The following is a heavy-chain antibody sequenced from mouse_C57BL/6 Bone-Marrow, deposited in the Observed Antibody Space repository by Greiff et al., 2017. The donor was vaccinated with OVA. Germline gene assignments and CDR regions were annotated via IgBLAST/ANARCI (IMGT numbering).Heavy chain of an antibody. V-gene: IGHV5-4*03. Sequence: EVKLVESGGGLVKPGGSLKLSCAASGFTFSSYAMSWVRQTPEKRLEWVATISDGGSYTYYPDNVKGRFTISRDNAKNNLYLQMSHLKSEDTAMYYCARWLLRFDYWGQGTTLTVSS. CDR2: ISDGGSYT. J-gene: IGHJ2*01. CDR3: ARWLLRFDY. CDR1: GFTFSSYA. D-gene: IGHD2-3*01.